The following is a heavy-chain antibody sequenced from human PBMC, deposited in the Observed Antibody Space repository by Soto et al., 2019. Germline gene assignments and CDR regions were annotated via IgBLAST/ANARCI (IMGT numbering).Heavy chain of an antibody. CDR2: IYSGGST. CDR1: GFTVSSNY. J-gene: IGHJ6*02. CDR3: ARAGLYSSRTRDYYYYYGMDV. D-gene: IGHD6-13*01. V-gene: IGHV3-53*01. Sequence: GGSLRLSCAASGFTVSSNYMSWARQAPGKGLEWVSVIYSGGSTYYADSVKGRFTISRDNSKNTLYLQMNSLRAEDTAVYYCARAGLYSSRTRDYYYYYGMDVWGQGTTVTVSS.